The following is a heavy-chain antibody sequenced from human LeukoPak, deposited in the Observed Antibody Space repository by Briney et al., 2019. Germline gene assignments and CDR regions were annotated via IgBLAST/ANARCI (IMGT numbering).Heavy chain of an antibody. CDR1: GGSISSSSYY. CDR2: IYYSGST. J-gene: IGHJ4*02. Sequence: SETLSLTCAVSGGSISSSSYYWGWIRQPPGKGLEWIGSIYYSGSTYYNPSLKSRVTISVDTSKNQFSLKLSSVTAADTAVYYCARDWGIVVVTATRGYFDYWGQGTLVTVSS. V-gene: IGHV4-39*07. CDR3: ARDWGIVVVTATRGYFDY. D-gene: IGHD2-21*02.